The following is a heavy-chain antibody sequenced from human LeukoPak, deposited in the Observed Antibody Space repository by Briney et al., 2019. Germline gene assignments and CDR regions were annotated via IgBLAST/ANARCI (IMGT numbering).Heavy chain of an antibody. CDR3: ARLEQRGFYFVN. CDR1: GGSISSYY. V-gene: IGHV4-59*08. CDR2: IYYSGST. Sequence: SETLSLTCTVSGGSISSYYWSWIRQPPGKGLEWIGYIYYSGSTNYNPSLKSRVTISVDTSKNQFSLKLSSVTAADTAVYYCARLEQRGFYFVNWGQGTLVTVSS. D-gene: IGHD3-22*01. J-gene: IGHJ4*02.